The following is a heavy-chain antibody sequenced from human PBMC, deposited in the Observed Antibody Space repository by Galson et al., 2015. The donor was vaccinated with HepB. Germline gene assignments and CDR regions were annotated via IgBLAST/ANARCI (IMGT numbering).Heavy chain of an antibody. CDR2: ISTSGDFI. Sequence: SLRLSCAASGFIFSRYEMSWVRQAPGKGLEWISYISTSGDFIYYADSVKGRFTVSRDNARNSLYLQMNSLRAEDTAVYYCATLTYCSGGSCYPISHYQYDMDVWGQGTTVTVSS. J-gene: IGHJ6*02. CDR1: GFIFSRYE. CDR3: ATLTYCSGGSCYPISHYQYDMDV. D-gene: IGHD2-15*01. V-gene: IGHV3-48*03.